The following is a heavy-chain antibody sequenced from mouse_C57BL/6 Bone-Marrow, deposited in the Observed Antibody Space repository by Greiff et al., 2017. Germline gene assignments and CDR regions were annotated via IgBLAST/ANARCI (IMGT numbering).Heavy chain of an antibody. CDR1: GYTFTDYN. CDR2: INPNNGGT. V-gene: IGHV1-18*01. D-gene: IGHD2-4*01. Sequence: EVQLQQSGPELVKPGASVKIPCKASGYTFTDYNMDWVKQSHGKSLEWIGDINPNNGGTIYNQKFKGKATLTVDKSSSTAYMELRSLTSEDTAVYYCARRLRHFAWFAYWGKGTLVTVSA. J-gene: IGHJ3*01. CDR3: ARRLRHFAWFAY.